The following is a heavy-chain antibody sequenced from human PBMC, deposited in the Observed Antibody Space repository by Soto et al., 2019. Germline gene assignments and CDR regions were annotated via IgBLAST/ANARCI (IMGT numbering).Heavy chain of an antibody. V-gene: IGHV3-23*01. D-gene: IGHD6-19*01. CDR1: GFTFSSYA. CDR2: ISGSGGST. CDR3: AKGEDSSGWYRQYYYYYYGMDV. J-gene: IGHJ6*02. Sequence: GGSLRLSCAASGFTFSSYAMSWVRQAPGKGLEWVSAISGSGGSTYYADSVKGRFTISRDNSKNTLYLQMNSLRAEDTAVYYCAKGEDSSGWYRQYYYYYYGMDVWGQGTTVTVSS.